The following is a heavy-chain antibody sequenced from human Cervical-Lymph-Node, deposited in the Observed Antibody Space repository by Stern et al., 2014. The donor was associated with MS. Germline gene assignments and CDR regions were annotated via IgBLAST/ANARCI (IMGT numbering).Heavy chain of an antibody. Sequence: QVHLVESGAEVRKPGASVKVSCKASGYTFTTYYMHWVRQAPGQGLEWMGVINPRGGNPNYAQKFQGRVTMTRDTSTSTVYMELSSLRSEATAMYYCARATFDDSSAYFQYYFDHWGQGTLVTVSS. CDR2: INPRGGNP. D-gene: IGHD3-22*01. CDR1: GYTFTTYY. CDR3: ARATFDDSSAYFQYYFDH. J-gene: IGHJ4*02. V-gene: IGHV1-46*03.